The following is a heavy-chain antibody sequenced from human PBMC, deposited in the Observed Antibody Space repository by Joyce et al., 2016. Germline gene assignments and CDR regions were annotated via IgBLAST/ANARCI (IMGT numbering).Heavy chain of an antibody. CDR3: ARGGSCSGGTCYSSAYYYYGMDV. CDR1: GGTFSSYA. J-gene: IGHJ6*02. CDR2: IIPIFGTA. Sequence: QVQLVQSGAEVTKPGSSVKVSCKASGGTFSSYAISWVRQAPGQGLEWMGGIIPIFGTANYAQKFQGRVTITADESTSTAYMELRSLRSEDTAVYYCARGGSCSGGTCYSSAYYYYGMDVWGQGTTVTVSS. D-gene: IGHD2-15*01. V-gene: IGHV1-69*12.